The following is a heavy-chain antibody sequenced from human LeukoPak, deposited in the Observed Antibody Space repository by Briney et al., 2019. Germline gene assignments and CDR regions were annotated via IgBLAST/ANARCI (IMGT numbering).Heavy chain of an antibody. D-gene: IGHD1-14*01. J-gene: IGHJ4*02. CDR3: ARGKSPEYYFDY. CDR1: GGTFSSYA. V-gene: IGHV1-69*13. CDR2: IIPIFGTA. Sequence: ASVKVSCKASGGTFSSYAISWVRQAPGQGLEWMGGIIPIFGTANYAQKFQSRVTITADESTSTAYMELSSLRSEDTAVYYCARGKSPEYYFDYWGQGTLVTVSS.